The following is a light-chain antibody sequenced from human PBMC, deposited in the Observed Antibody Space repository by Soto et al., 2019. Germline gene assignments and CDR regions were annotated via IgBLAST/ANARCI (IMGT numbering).Light chain of an antibody. J-gene: IGKJ1*01. CDR3: QQYASSTGT. CDR2: GAS. Sequence: EIVLTQSPGTLSLSPGEGATLSCRASQSVSSSYLAWYQQKPGQAPRLLIYGASSMATGIPDRFSGSGSGTAFTLTISRLETEDFAVYYCQQYASSTGTFGQGTKVDIK. V-gene: IGKV3-20*01. CDR1: QSVSSSY.